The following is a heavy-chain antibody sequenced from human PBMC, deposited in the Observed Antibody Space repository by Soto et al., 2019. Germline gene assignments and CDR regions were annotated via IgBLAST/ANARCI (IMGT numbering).Heavy chain of an antibody. Sequence: EVQLLESGGGLVQPGGSLRLSCTASGFSFSSNSMAWVRQAPGKGLEWVSSISDNADRTFYADSVKGRFTFSRVNSRNKLYLQMNSLRAEDTALYYCVILALGKFDFWGQGTLVIVSS. D-gene: IGHD1-26*01. CDR2: ISDNADRT. CDR1: GFSFSSNS. CDR3: VILALGKFDF. V-gene: IGHV3-23*01. J-gene: IGHJ4*02.